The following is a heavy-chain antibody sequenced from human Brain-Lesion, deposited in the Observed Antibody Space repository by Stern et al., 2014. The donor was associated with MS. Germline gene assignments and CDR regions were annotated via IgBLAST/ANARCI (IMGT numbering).Heavy chain of an antibody. D-gene: IGHD3-3*01. V-gene: IGHV1-2*02. CDR2: INPNTGGT. CDR1: GFIFTGYY. J-gene: IGHJ6*02. CDR3: ARDQRGITIFGVVTDYYYLGMDV. Sequence: QVQLVQSGADVKKPGASVKVSCKASGFIFTGYYIHWVRQAPGQGLEWMAWINPNTGGTKYAQKFQGRVTMSRDTSISTAYVELSSLTSDDTAVYYCARDQRGITIFGVVTDYYYLGMDVWGQGTTVTVSS.